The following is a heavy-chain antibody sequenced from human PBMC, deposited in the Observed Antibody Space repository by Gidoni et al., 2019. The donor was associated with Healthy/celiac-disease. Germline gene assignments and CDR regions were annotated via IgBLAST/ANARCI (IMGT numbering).Heavy chain of an antibody. Sequence: EVQLLESGGGLVQPGGSLRLSCAASGFTCSSYAIRWFRQAPGKGLEWVSAISGSGGSTYYADSVKGRFTISRDNSKNTLYLQMNSLRAEDTAVYYCARVSTVAFDYWGQGTLVTVSS. D-gene: IGHD4-17*01. J-gene: IGHJ4*02. CDR1: GFTCSSYA. CDR2: ISGSGGST. CDR3: ARVSTVAFDY. V-gene: IGHV3-23*01.